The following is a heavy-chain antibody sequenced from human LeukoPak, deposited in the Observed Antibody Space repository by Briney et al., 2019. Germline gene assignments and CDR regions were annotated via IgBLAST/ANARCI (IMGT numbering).Heavy chain of an antibody. CDR1: GFTFSSYS. CDR3: AREPRGAYTYYFDY. D-gene: IGHD1-26*01. V-gene: IGHV3-21*01. J-gene: IGHJ4*02. Sequence: PGGSLRLSRAASGFTFSSYSMNWVRQAPGKGLEWVSSISSSSSYIYYADSVKGRFTISRDNAKNSLYLQMNSLRAEDTAVYYCAREPRGAYTYYFDYWGQGTLVTVSS. CDR2: ISSSSSYI.